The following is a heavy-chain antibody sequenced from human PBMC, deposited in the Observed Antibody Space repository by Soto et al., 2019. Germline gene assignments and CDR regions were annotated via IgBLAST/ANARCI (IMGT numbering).Heavy chain of an antibody. Sequence: SETLSLTCTVSGGSISSYYWSWIRQPPGKGLEWIGYIYYSGSTNYNPSLRSRVTISIDTSKKQFSLKLSSVTAADTAVYYCTREEGYFDYWGQGTLVTVSS. J-gene: IGHJ4*02. V-gene: IGHV4-59*01. CDR1: GGSISSYY. CDR3: TREEGYFDY. CDR2: IYYSGST.